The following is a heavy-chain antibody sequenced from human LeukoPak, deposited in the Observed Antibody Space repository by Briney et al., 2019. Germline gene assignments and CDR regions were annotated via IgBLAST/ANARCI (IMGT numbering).Heavy chain of an antibody. V-gene: IGHV3-30*02. CDR2: IGNDGSNK. CDR3: ARGHTAVTRHFDF. CDR1: GFTFRSYG. Sequence: GGSLRLSCVASGFTFRSYGMHWVRQAPGKGLEWVAFIGNDGSNKYYADSVKGRFTISRDDAKNLLYLDMNSLRAEDTAVYYCARGHTAVTRHFDFWGQGTLVTVSS. J-gene: IGHJ4*02. D-gene: IGHD4-17*01.